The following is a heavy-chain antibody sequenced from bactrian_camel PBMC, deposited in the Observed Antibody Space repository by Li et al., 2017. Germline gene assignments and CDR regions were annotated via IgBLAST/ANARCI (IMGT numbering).Heavy chain of an antibody. V-gene: IGHV3S54*01. CDR3: AARYAGSWCYAPLRPTAYAY. CDR1: SYTYAALC. D-gene: IGHD3*01. Sequence: VQLVESGGGLVQPGGSLRLSCTFRSYTYAALCMGWFRQAPGKQREPVASIYTRGRGEYYSDSVKGRFTISQDVASNTEHLQMNSLKPEDTAMYYCAARYAGSWCYAPLRPTAYAYWGQGTQVTVS. J-gene: IGHJ4*01. CDR2: IYTRGRGE.